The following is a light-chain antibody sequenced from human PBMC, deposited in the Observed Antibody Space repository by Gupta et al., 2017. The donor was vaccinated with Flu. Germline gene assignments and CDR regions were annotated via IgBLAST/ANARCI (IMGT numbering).Light chain of an antibody. Sequence: PSSLSASTGDRVTITCRASESVRSYLAWYQQRPGKAPNLLIYAASTLQSGVPSKFSGSGSGTDFTLTISRLQPEDFATYYCQQYYSYPFAFGGGTKVEIK. CDR3: QQYYSYPFA. CDR2: AAS. CDR1: ESVRSY. V-gene: IGKV1-8*01. J-gene: IGKJ4*01.